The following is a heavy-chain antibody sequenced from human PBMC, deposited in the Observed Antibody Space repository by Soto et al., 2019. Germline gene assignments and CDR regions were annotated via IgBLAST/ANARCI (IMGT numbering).Heavy chain of an antibody. J-gene: IGHJ4*02. CDR1: GGTFSSYA. V-gene: IGHV1-69*06. CDR2: IIPIFGTA. Sequence: SVKVSCKASGGTFSSYAISWVRQAPGQGLEWMGGIIPIFGTANHAQKFQGRVTITADKSTSTTYMELSSLRSEDTAVYYCARESPVYGDYEATGIFDYWGQGTQVTVSS. CDR3: ARESPVYGDYEATGIFDY. D-gene: IGHD4-17*01.